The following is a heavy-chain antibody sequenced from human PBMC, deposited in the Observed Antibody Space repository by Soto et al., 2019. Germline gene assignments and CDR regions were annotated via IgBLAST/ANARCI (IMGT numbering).Heavy chain of an antibody. Sequence: SQTLSLTCAISGDSVSTNSATWDWIRQSPSRGLEWLGRTYYRSKWYNDYAVSVKGRITINPDTSKNQFSLKLSSVTAADTAVYYCARVWGGAFDIWGQGTMVTVS. CDR2: TYYRSKWYN. CDR1: GDSVSTNSAT. J-gene: IGHJ3*02. CDR3: ARVWGGAFDI. V-gene: IGHV6-1*01. D-gene: IGHD3-10*01.